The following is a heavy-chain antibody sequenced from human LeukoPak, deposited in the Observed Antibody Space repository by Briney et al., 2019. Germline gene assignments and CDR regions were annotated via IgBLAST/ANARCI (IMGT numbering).Heavy chain of an antibody. V-gene: IGHV4-34*09. CDR3: ARVGPYGDYVYFDY. D-gene: IGHD4-17*01. CDR1: GGSFSGYY. CDR2: INHSGST. J-gene: IGHJ4*02. Sequence: SETLSLTCAVYGGSFSGYYWSWIRQPPGKGLEWIGEINHSGSTYYNPSLKSRVTISVDTSKNQFSLKLSSVTAADTAVYYCARVGPYGDYVYFDYWSQGTLVTVSS.